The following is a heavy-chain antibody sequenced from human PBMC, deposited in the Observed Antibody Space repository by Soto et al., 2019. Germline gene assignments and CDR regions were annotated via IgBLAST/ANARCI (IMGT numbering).Heavy chain of an antibody. CDR2: IYSGGST. J-gene: IGHJ5*02. V-gene: IGHV3-53*01. D-gene: IGHD3-22*01. Sequence: PGGSLRFSCAASVFTVSSNYMSWVRQAPGKGLECVSVIYSGGSTYYADSVKGRFTISRDNSKNTLYLQMNSLSAEDTAVYYCARDPGIVVAGGFDPWGQGNLVTVSS. CDR1: VFTVSSNY. CDR3: ARDPGIVVAGGFDP.